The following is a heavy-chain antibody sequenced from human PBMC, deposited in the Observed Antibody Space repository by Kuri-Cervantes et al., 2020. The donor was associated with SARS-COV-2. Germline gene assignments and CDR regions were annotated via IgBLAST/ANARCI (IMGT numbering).Heavy chain of an antibody. CDR2: FDPVDGET. J-gene: IGHJ4*02. CDR1: GYTLTELS. D-gene: IGHD2/OR15-2a*01. CDR3: ATDIYGYYFDY. Sequence: ASVKVSCKVSGYTLTELSMHWVRQAPGKGLEWMGGFDPVDGETNYAQKFQGRITMTADTSTDTAYMELSSLRSEDTAVYYCATDIYGYYFDYWGQGTLVTVSS. V-gene: IGHV1-24*01.